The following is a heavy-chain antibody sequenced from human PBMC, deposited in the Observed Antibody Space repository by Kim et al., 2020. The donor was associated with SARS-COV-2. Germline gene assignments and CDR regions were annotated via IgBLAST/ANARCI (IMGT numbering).Heavy chain of an antibody. CDR3: ASDLNCSGGSCYAY. D-gene: IGHD2-15*01. J-gene: IGHJ4*02. CDR1: GGTFSSYA. CDR2: IIPIFGTA. V-gene: IGHV1-69*13. Sequence: SVKVSCKASGGTFSSYAISWVRQAPGQGLEWMGGIIPIFGTANYAQKFQGRVTITADESTSTAYMELSSLRSEDTAVYYCASDLNCSGGSCYAYWGQGTLVTVSS.